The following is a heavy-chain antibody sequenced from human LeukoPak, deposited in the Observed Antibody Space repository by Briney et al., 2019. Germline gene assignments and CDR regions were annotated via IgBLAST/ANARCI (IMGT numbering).Heavy chain of an antibody. Sequence: GGSLRLSCAASGFTFSSYSMNWVRQAPGKGLEWVSSISSSSSYIYYADSVKGRFTISRDNAKNSLYLQMNSLRAEDTAVYYCARFGGGGILGYCSGGSCYPSDDAFDIWGQGTMVTVSS. V-gene: IGHV3-21*01. J-gene: IGHJ3*02. CDR1: GFTFSSYS. CDR2: ISSSSSYI. D-gene: IGHD2-15*01. CDR3: ARFGGGGILGYCSGGSCYPSDDAFDI.